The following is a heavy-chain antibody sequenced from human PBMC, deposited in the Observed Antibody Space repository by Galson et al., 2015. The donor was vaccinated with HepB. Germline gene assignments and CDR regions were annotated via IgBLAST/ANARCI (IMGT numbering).Heavy chain of an antibody. CDR3: ASARLRDTMVRGVISGVYYYYGKDV. D-gene: IGHD3-10*01. CDR2: IIPIFGTA. V-gene: IGHV1-69*06. CDR1: GGTFSSYA. J-gene: IGHJ6*02. Sequence: SVKVSCKASGGTFSSYAISWVRQAPGQGLEWMGGIIPIFGTANYAQKFQGRVTITADNSTSTAYMELSSLRSEDTAVYYCASARLRDTMVRGVISGVYYYYGKDVWGQGTTVTVSS.